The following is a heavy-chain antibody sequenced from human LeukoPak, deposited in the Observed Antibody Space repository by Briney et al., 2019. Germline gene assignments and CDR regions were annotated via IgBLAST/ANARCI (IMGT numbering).Heavy chain of an antibody. CDR3: ARDAMRCRDGYNGVAY. J-gene: IGHJ4*02. V-gene: IGHV1-69*01. CDR1: GGTFSSYA. Sequence: GASVKVSCKASGGTFSSYAIRWVRQTPGQGLEWVGEIIRIFGTTNYAQKFKGRVTISADDSTSTAYMELSSLRSEDTAVYYCARDAMRCRDGYNGVAYRGQGTMVTVPS. D-gene: IGHD5-24*01. CDR2: IIRIFGTT.